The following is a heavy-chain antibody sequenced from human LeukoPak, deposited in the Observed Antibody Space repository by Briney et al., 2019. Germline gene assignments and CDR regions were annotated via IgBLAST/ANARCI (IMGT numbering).Heavy chain of an antibody. D-gene: IGHD4-17*01. J-gene: IGHJ5*02. Sequence: PSQTLSLTCAVSGGSISSGGYSWSWIRQPPGKGLEWIGYIYHSGSTYYNPSLKGRVTISVDRSKNQFSLKLSSVTAADTAVYYCARGDGDYEFDHWGQGTLVTVSS. CDR1: GGSISSGGYS. V-gene: IGHV4-30-2*01. CDR3: ARGDGDYEFDH. CDR2: IYHSGST.